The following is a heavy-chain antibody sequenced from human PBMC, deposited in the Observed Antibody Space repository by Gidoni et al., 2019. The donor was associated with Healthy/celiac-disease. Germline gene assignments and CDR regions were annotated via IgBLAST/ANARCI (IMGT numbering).Heavy chain of an antibody. CDR2: IYYSGST. J-gene: IGHJ4*02. V-gene: IGHV4-39*01. CDR1: GGSISSSSYY. D-gene: IGHD1-26*01. Sequence: QLQLQESGPGLVKPSETLSLTCTVSGGSISSSSYYWGWIRQPPGKGLEWIGSIYYSGSTYYNPSLKSRVTISVDTSKNQFSLKLSSVTAADTAVYYCARLFVVGATFDYWGQGTLVTVSS. CDR3: ARLFVVGATFDY.